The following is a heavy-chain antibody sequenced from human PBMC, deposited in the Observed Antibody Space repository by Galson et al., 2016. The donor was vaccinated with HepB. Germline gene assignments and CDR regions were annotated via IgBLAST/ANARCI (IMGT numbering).Heavy chain of an antibody. J-gene: IGHJ5*02. Sequence: TLSLTCTVSGGSISSTSNHYWGWIRQSPGKGLEWIGSISYSGSTHYSPSLKSRVTISGETSKNQFYLKLNSMSAADTAVYYCARALGYRDAGSPYNWFEPWGQGTLVTVSP. CDR1: GGSISSTSNHY. D-gene: IGHD6-13*01. V-gene: IGHV4-39*01. CDR2: ISYSGST. CDR3: ARALGYRDAGSPYNWFEP.